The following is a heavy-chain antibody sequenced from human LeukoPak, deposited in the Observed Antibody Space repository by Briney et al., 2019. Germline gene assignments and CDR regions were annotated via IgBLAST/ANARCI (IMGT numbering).Heavy chain of an antibody. CDR2: IYYSGST. CDR3: ASRIAVAAPGGFEN. Sequence: SETLSLTCAVSGGSISSGDYSWSWIRRPPGKGLEWIGYIYYSGSTNYNPSLKSRVTISVDTSKNQFSLKLSSVTAADTAVYYCASRIAVAAPGGFENWGQGTLVTVSS. CDR1: GGSISSGDYS. V-gene: IGHV4-61*08. D-gene: IGHD6-19*01. J-gene: IGHJ4*02.